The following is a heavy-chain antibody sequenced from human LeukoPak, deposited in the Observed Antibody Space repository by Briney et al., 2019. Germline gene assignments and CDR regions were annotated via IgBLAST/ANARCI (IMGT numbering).Heavy chain of an antibody. V-gene: IGHV1-18*01. CDR2: ISGYSGNT. Sequence: ASVXXXXXXSXYTFTSYGXSWVRQAPGQGLEWMGWISGYSGNTNYVQKFQGRVTISTDTSTSTVYMELRSLRSDDTAVYYCARDIATVVHQEWGQGTLVTVSS. J-gene: IGHJ4*02. D-gene: IGHD2-2*01. CDR3: ARDIATVVHQE. CDR1: XYTFTSYG.